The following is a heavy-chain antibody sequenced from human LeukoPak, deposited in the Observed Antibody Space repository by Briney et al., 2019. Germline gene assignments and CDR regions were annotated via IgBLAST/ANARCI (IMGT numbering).Heavy chain of an antibody. J-gene: IGHJ4*02. CDR2: INPNSGGT. V-gene: IGHV1-2*02. D-gene: IGHD3-3*01. CDR3: ARSSYDFWSGYYPDY. CDR1: GYTFTGYY. Sequence: ASVKVSCKASGYTFTGYYMHWVRQAPGHGLEWMGWINPNSGGTNYAQKFQGRVTMTRDTSISTAYMELSRLRSDDTAVYYCARSSYDFWSGYYPDYWGQGTLVTVSS.